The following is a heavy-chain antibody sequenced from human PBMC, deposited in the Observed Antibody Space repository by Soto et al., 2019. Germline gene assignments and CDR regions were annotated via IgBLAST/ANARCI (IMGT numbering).Heavy chain of an antibody. CDR2: ISSSSSSI. D-gene: IGHD3-3*02. V-gene: IGHV3-48*01. CDR3: ASLRSFRVDY. J-gene: IGHJ4*02. Sequence: EVQLVESGGGLVQPGGSLRLSCAASGFTFSTYSMNWVRQAPGKGLEWLSYISSSSSSIYYADSVKGRFTISRDNAKNSVFLQMNSLRAEDTAVYYCASLRSFRVDYWGQGTLVTVSS. CDR1: GFTFSTYS.